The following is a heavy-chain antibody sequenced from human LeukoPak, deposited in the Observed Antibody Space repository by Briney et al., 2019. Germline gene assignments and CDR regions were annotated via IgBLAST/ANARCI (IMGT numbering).Heavy chain of an antibody. J-gene: IGHJ4*02. Sequence: GGSLRLSCAASGFTFSSYAMSWVRQAPGEGVEWVSAISGSGGSTYYADSVKGRFTISRDNSKNTLYLQMNSLRAEDTAVYYCATSRILLAPFDYWGQGTLVTVSS. V-gene: IGHV3-23*01. CDR1: GFTFSSYA. D-gene: IGHD2-15*01. CDR3: ATSRILLAPFDY. CDR2: ISGSGGST.